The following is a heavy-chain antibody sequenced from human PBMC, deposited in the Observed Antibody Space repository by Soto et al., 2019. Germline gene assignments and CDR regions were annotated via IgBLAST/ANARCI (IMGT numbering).Heavy chain of an antibody. J-gene: IGHJ4*02. V-gene: IGHV4-31*03. CDR2: IYYSGST. CDR3: ARDSAYLNFDK. CDR1: GDSISSGGYY. Sequence: PSETLSLTCTVSGDSISSGGYYWSWIRQHPGKGLEWIGYIYYSGSTYYNPSLKSRVTISVDTSKNQFSLKLSSVTAADTAAYFCARDSAYLNFDKWGQGTLVTVSS. D-gene: IGHD2-8*01.